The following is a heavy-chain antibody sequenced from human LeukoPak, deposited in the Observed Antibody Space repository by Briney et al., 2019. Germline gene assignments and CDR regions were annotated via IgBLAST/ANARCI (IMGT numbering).Heavy chain of an antibody. CDR2: IYHSGST. D-gene: IGHD4-11*01. J-gene: IGHJ2*01. CDR1: GGSISSGGSY. V-gene: IGHV4-30-2*01. Sequence: PSQTLSLTCTVSGGSISSGGSYWSWIRQPPGKGLEWTGYIYHSGSTYYNPSLKSRVTRTVDRSKNQFSLKLSSVTAANTVVYCCTRGLDYSNYGWYFDRLGRGTLVTVSS. CDR3: TRGLDYSNYGWYFDR.